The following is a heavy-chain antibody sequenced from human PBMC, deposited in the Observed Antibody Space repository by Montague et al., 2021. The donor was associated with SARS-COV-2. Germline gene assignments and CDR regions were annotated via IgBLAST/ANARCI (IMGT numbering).Heavy chain of an antibody. V-gene: IGHV3-30-3*01. CDR2: ISYDGSNK. CDR1: GFTFSSYA. CDR3: ARVSRGSYYNWFDP. Sequence: SLRLSCPASGFTFSSYAMHWVRQAPGKGLEWVAVISYDGSNKYYADSVKGRFTISRDNSKNTLYLQMNSLRAEDTAVYYCARVSRGSYYNWFDPWGQGTLVTVSS. D-gene: IGHD1-26*01. J-gene: IGHJ5*02.